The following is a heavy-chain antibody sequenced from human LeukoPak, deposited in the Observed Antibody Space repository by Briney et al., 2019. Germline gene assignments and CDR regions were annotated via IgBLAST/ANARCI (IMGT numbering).Heavy chain of an antibody. V-gene: IGHV3-30-3*01. Sequence: PGGSLRPSCAASGFTFSSYAMHWVRQAPGKGLEWVAVISYDGSNKYYADSVKGRFTISRDNSKNTLYLQMNSLRAEDTAVYYCARDPGPRGYSYGPWDYWGQGTLVTVSS. J-gene: IGHJ4*02. CDR1: GFTFSSYA. CDR2: ISYDGSNK. CDR3: ARDPGPRGYSYGPWDY. D-gene: IGHD5-18*01.